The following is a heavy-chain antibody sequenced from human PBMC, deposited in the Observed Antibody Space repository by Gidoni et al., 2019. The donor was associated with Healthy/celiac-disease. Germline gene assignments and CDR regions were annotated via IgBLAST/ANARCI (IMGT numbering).Heavy chain of an antibody. Sequence: QLQLQASGPGLVKPSEPLSLTCTVSGYSISIGYYWGWIRQPPGKGLEWIGSMFHSGSIYYNPSLKSRVTISVDTSKNQFSLKRSSVTAADTAVYYWARMWLRIGGDRGGFDYWGQGTLVTVSS. CDR3: ARMWLRIGGDRGGFDY. V-gene: IGHV4-38-2*02. D-gene: IGHD5-12*01. CDR1: GYSISIGYY. J-gene: IGHJ4*02. CDR2: MFHSGSI.